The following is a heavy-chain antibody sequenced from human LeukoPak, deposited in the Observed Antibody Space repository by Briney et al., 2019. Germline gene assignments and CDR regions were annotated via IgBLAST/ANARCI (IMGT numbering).Heavy chain of an antibody. CDR2: IYYSGST. CDR1: GGSISSSSYY. CDR3: ARAYSSERWGITGNYYFDY. D-gene: IGHD1-20*01. J-gene: IGHJ4*02. Sequence: PSETLSLACTVSGGSISSSSYYWSWIRQPPGKGLEWIGYIYYSGSTNYNPSLKSRVTISVDTSKNQFSLKLSSVTAADTAVYYCARAYSSERWGITGNYYFDYWGQGTLVTVSS. V-gene: IGHV4-61*01.